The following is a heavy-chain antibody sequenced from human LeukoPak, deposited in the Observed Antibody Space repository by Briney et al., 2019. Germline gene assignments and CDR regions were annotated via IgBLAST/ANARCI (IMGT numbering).Heavy chain of an antibody. CDR3: AADRPYTNYYHYGMDV. CDR1: GFTFTSSA. V-gene: IGHV1-58*02. Sequence: VASVKVSCKASGFTFTSSAMQWVRQARGQRLEWIGWIVVGSGNTNYAQKFQERVTITRDMSTSTAYMELSSLRSEDTAVYYCAADRPYTNYYHYGMDVWGQGTTVTVSS. J-gene: IGHJ6*02. CDR2: IVVGSGNT. D-gene: IGHD2-2*02.